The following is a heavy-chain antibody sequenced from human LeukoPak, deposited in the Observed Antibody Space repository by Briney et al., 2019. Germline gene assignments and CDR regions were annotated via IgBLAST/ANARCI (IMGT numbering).Heavy chain of an antibody. CDR1: GFTVSSTS. CDR3: ARRRGGYGDGNFDY. Sequence: GGSLRLSCAASGFTVSSTSIIWVRQAPGKGLECVSYIRGDRSTEYAEYVKGRFTISRDDSKNTVYLQMNSLRVEDTSVYYCARRRGGYGDGNFDYWGQGTLVTVSS. CDR2: IRGDRST. J-gene: IGHJ4*02. V-gene: IGHV3-66*04. D-gene: IGHD4-17*01.